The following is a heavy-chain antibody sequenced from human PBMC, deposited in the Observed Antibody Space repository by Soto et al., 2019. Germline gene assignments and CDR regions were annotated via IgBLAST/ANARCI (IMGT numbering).Heavy chain of an antibody. V-gene: IGHV3-23*01. CDR3: TKDRQWLEVGF. D-gene: IGHD6-19*01. Sequence: EVQLLESGGALVQPGGSLRLSCAASGFTFSTYPMSWVRQAPGKGLEWVSAITDNGGGTYYAGSVKGRFTISRDNSKNTLYLQMNSLRAEDTAVYYCTKDRQWLEVGFWGQGTLVTVSS. CDR2: ITDNGGGT. CDR1: GFTFSTYP. J-gene: IGHJ4*02.